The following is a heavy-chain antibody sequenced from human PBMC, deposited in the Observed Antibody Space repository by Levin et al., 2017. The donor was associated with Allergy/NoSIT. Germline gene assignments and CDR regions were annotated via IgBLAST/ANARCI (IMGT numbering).Heavy chain of an antibody. CDR3: ARNGWDALGFAFDI. CDR1: GGSFSNYA. CDR2: IIPIFGTA. J-gene: IGHJ3*02. Sequence: EASVKVSCKASGGSFSNYAINWVRQAPGQGLEWMGGIIPIFGTANYAQNFQDRVTITADESTSTAYMEMSRLRSEDTAGYYCARNGWDALGFAFDIWGQGTMVTVSS. V-gene: IGHV1-69*13. D-gene: IGHD1-26*01.